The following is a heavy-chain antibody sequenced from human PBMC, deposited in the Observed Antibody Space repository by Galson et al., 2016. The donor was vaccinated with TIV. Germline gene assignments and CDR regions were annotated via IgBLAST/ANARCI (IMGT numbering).Heavy chain of an antibody. Sequence: SLRLSCAGSGFTVSSHYMSWVRQAPGKGLEWVSFIYSGDSTKYADSVKGRFTISRDSSENTVSLQMNSLRAEDTAVYYCARHLTTAEYFGMDVWGQGTTVTVSS. J-gene: IGHJ6*02. D-gene: IGHD1-14*01. CDR1: GFTVSSHY. CDR3: ARHLTTAEYFGMDV. CDR2: IYSGDST. V-gene: IGHV3-53*01.